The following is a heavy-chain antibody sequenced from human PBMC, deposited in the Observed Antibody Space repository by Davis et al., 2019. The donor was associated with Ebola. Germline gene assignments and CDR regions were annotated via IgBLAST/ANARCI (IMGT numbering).Heavy chain of an antibody. CDR3: ARGGGNVTTMVVVPHFDS. D-gene: IGHD3-22*01. J-gene: IGHJ4*02. CDR1: GGSVNSNNYY. CDR2: INHRGGT. V-gene: IGHV4-34*01. Sequence: PSETLSLTCTVSGGSVNSNNYYWSWIRQAPGKGLEWIGEINHRGGTNYNPSLKSRLTILVDPSKDQFSLQLRSVTAADTAVYYCARGGGNVTTMVVVPHFDSWGQGTLVTVTS.